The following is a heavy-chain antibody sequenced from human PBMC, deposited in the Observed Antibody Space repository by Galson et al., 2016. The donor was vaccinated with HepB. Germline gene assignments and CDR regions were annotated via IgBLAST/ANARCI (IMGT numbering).Heavy chain of an antibody. CDR1: GSLFSSFW. CDR3: TTENWWRFHD. V-gene: IGHV3-15*01. CDR2: IRIKSDGATT. Sequence: SLRLSCAASGSLFSSFWMNWVRQAPGKGLEWVGRIRIKSDGATTDYSAPVNGRFSISRDDSKNTLYLQMNGLKTEDTAVYYCTTENWWRFHDWGQGTLVTVSS. J-gene: IGHJ4*02. D-gene: IGHD2-8*02.